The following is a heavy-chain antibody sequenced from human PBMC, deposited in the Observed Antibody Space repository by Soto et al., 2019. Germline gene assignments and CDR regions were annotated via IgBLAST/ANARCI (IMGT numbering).Heavy chain of an antibody. Sequence: SETLSLTCAVYGGSFSGYYWSWIRQPPGKGLEWIGEISHSGSTNYNPSLKSRVTISVDTSKNQFSLKLSSVTAADTAVYYCARAGSVGTTIFGVVITTDYYYYGMDVWGQGTTVT. V-gene: IGHV4-34*01. D-gene: IGHD3-3*01. CDR1: GGSFSGYY. J-gene: IGHJ6*02. CDR3: ARAGSVGTTIFGVVITTDYYYYGMDV. CDR2: ISHSGST.